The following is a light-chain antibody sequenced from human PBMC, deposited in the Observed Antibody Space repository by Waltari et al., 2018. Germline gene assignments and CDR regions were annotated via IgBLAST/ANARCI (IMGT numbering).Light chain of an antibody. CDR1: QSVSSSY. Sequence: EIVLTQSPGTLSLSPGERATLPRRASQSVSSSYLAWYQQKPGQAPRLLIYGASSRATGIPDRFSGSGSGTDFTLTISRLEPEDFAVYYCQQYGSSLPMYTFGQGTKLEIK. CDR3: QQYGSSLPMYT. J-gene: IGKJ2*01. CDR2: GAS. V-gene: IGKV3-20*01.